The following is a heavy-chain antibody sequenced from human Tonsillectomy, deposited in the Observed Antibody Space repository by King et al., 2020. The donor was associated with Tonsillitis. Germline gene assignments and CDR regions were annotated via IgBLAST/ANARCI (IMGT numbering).Heavy chain of an antibody. D-gene: IGHD2-2*01. Sequence: QLVQSGAEVKKPGDALKISCKGSGHSFTSNWIGWVRQMPGKGLEWVGIIHPADSDTRYSPSFQGQVTISADKSISTAYLQWSSLKAPDTAMYYCARLLCSGTTCYSAYYYYYMDVWGKGTTVTVSS. CDR3: ARLLCSGTTCYSAYYYYYMDV. V-gene: IGHV5-51*03. CDR1: GHSFTSNW. J-gene: IGHJ6*03. CDR2: IHPADSDT.